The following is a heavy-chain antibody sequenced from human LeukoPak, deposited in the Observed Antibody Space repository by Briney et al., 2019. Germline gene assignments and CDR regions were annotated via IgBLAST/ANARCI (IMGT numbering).Heavy chain of an antibody. Sequence: PSETLSLTCTVSGDYISSTTYYWGWIRQPPGKGLEWIGSFYSSGSTYYNPSLKSRVTISVDTSKNQFSLKLRSVTAADTAVYYCARIGKTSVLRYFDWLPFDYWGQGTLVTVSS. CDR2: FYSSGST. CDR1: GDYISSTTYY. J-gene: IGHJ4*02. D-gene: IGHD3-9*01. V-gene: IGHV4-39*07. CDR3: ARIGKTSVLRYFDWLPFDY.